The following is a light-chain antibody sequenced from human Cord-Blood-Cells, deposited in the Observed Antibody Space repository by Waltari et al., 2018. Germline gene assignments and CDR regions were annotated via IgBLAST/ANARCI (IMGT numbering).Light chain of an antibody. Sequence: QSALTQHASVSGSPGQSITISCTGTSSDVGSYNLVSWYQQHPGKAPKLMIYEGSKRPSGVANRFSGSRSGNTASLTISGLQAEGEADYYCCSYAGSSTLVFGGGTKLTVL. CDR1: SSDVGSYNL. J-gene: IGLJ2*01. V-gene: IGLV2-23*01. CDR2: EGS. CDR3: CSYAGSSTLV.